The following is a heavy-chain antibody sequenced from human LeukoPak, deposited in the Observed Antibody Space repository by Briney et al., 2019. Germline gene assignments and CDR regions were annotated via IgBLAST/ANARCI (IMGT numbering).Heavy chain of an antibody. D-gene: IGHD3-22*01. CDR3: AKSLSYYYDSSSGGAFDI. CDR2: ISWNSGSI. Sequence: PGRSLRLSCAASGFTFDDYAMHWVRQAPGKGLEWVSGISWNSGSIGYADSVKGRFTISRDNAKNSLYLQMNSLRAEDTALYYCAKSLSYYYDSSSGGAFDIWGQGTMVTVSS. V-gene: IGHV3-9*01. J-gene: IGHJ3*02. CDR1: GFTFDDYA.